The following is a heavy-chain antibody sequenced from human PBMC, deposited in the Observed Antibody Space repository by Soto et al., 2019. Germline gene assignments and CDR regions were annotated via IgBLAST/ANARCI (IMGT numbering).Heavy chain of an antibody. CDR1: GFTVSSNY. Sequence: EVQLVETGGGLIQPGGSLRLSCAASGFTVSSNYMSWVRQAPGKGLEWVSVIYSGGSTYYADSVKGRFTISRDNFKTTLYLQMNGLRAEDTAVYYCARGGGGYCSGGSCLAEWGQGTLVTVSS. J-gene: IGHJ4*02. CDR2: IYSGGST. CDR3: ARGGGGYCSGGSCLAE. D-gene: IGHD2-15*01. V-gene: IGHV3-53*02.